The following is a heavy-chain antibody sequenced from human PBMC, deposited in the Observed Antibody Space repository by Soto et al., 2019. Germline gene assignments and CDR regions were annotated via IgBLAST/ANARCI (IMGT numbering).Heavy chain of an antibody. J-gene: IGHJ6*02. CDR2: IYYSGST. Sequence: PSETLSLTCTVSGGSISSSSYSWGWIRQPPGQGLVSIGSIYYSGSTYYDPSVKSRVTISVDTSKNQFSLKLSSVTAADTAVYYCARHGSLEWLPINDYYYGMDVWGQGTTVTVSS. CDR1: GGSISSSSYS. CDR3: ARHGSLEWLPINDYYYGMDV. D-gene: IGHD3-3*01. V-gene: IGHV4-39*01.